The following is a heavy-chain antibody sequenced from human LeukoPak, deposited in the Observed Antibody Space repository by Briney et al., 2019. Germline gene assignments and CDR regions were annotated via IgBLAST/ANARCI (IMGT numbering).Heavy chain of an antibody. D-gene: IGHD3-9*01. Sequence: ASVKVSCKASGYTFTSYGISWVRQAPGQGLEWMGWISAYNGSTNYAQKLQGRVTMTTDTSTSTAYMELRSLRSDDTAVYYCARDLSYLWNDILTGYYMVYFDYWGQGTLVTVSS. J-gene: IGHJ4*02. CDR1: GYTFTSYG. CDR3: ARDLSYLWNDILTGYYMVYFDY. CDR2: ISAYNGST. V-gene: IGHV1-18*01.